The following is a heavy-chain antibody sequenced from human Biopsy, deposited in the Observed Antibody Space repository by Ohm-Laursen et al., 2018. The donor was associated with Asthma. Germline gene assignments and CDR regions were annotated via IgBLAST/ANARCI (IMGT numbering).Heavy chain of an antibody. CDR2: IYWDDYN. J-gene: IGHJ5*02. Sequence: TQTLTLTCSFSGFSLRTPVLGVGWIRQSPGKALEWLALIYWDDYNLFRPSLKRRLAITKDPSKNQVVLTMTKMDPVDSGTYYCALSQDSGFDDHSPSWFDPWGQGTLVTVSS. D-gene: IGHD3-9*01. V-gene: IGHV2-5*02. CDR3: ALSQDSGFDDHSPSWFDP. CDR1: GFSLRTPVLG.